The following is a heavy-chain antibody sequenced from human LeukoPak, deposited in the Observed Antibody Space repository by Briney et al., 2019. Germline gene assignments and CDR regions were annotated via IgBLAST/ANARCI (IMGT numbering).Heavy chain of an antibody. Sequence: GASVKVSCKASGYTFSNYFMYWVRQAPGQGLEWMGIVNPNAGSTSYAQKFQGRVTMTRDTSTSTVYMELNRLRSDDTAVYYCARDHGAVVMIYYFDYWGQGTLVTVSS. CDR3: ARDHGAVVMIYYFDY. J-gene: IGHJ4*02. D-gene: IGHD6-19*01. V-gene: IGHV1-46*01. CDR1: GYTFSNYF. CDR2: VNPNAGST.